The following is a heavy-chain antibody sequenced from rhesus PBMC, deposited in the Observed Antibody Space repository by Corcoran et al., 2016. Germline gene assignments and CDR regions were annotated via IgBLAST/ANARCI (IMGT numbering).Heavy chain of an antibody. CDR2: INPYTENP. CDR1: GYTFTSYG. Sequence: QVQLVQSGAEVKQPGASVKVSCKASGYTFTSYGMNWVRQAHGQPLEWMGMINPYTENPPYAQGFNERFTVSMDTSISTAYLQISSLKAEDTAVYSCARLSYGSNDAFDFWGQGLRVTVSS. V-gene: IGHV7-114*01. CDR3: ARLSYGSNDAFDF. J-gene: IGHJ3*01. D-gene: IGHD4-29*01.